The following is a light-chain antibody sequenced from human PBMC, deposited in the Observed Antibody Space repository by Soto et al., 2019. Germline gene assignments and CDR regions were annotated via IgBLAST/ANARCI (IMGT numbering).Light chain of an antibody. CDR2: AAS. J-gene: IGKJ4*01. CDR1: QSVSSY. V-gene: IGKV3-11*01. CDR3: QQRSNWLT. Sequence: EIVLTQSPATLSLSPGERATLSCRASQSVSSYLAWYQQKPGQAPRLLIYAASNRATGIPARFSGSGSGTDFTLTISSLEPEDFAVYYCQQRSNWLTFGGGTQVDIK.